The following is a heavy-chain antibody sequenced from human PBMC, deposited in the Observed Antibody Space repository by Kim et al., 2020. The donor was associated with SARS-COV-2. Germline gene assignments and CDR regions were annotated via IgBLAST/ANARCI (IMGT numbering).Heavy chain of an antibody. Sequence: GGSLRLSCAASGFTFSSYGMHWVRQAPGKGLEWVALISYDGSNKYYADSVKGRFTISRDNSKNTLYLQMNSLRAEDTAVYYCAGGGGIAAAPPPLSSDY. CDR2: ISYDGSNK. CDR1: GFTFSSYG. D-gene: IGHD6-25*01. CDR3: AGGGGIAAAPPPLSSDY. V-gene: IGHV3-30*03. J-gene: IGHJ4*01.